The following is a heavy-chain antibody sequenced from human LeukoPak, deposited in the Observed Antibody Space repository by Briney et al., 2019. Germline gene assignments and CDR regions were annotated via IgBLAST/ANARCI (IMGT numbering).Heavy chain of an antibody. J-gene: IGHJ5*02. CDR3: ARSLVRSDVDSPWFDP. CDR1: GGSISSYY. Sequence: PSETLSLTCTVSGGSISSYYWSWIRQPPGKRLEWIGYIYYSGSTNYNPSLKSRVTISVDTSKNQFSLKLSSVTAADTAVYYCARSLVRSDVDSPWFDPWGQGTLVTVSS. D-gene: IGHD5-12*01. CDR2: IYYSGST. V-gene: IGHV4-59*01.